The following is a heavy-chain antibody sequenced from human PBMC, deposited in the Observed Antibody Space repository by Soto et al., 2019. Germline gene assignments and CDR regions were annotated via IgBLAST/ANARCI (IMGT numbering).Heavy chain of an antibody. CDR1: GGSISSGDYY. J-gene: IGHJ6*02. Sequence: SETLSLTCTVSGGSISSGDYYWSWIRQPPGKGPEWIGYIYYSGSTYYNPSLKSRVTISVDTSKNQFSLKLSSVTAADTAVYYCASFQDIVVVPAAYGMDVWGQGTTVTVSS. CDR2: IYYSGST. V-gene: IGHV4-30-4*01. D-gene: IGHD2-2*01. CDR3: ASFQDIVVVPAAYGMDV.